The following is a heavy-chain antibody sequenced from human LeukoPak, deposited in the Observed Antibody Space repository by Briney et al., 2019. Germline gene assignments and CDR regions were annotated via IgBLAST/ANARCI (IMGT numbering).Heavy chain of an antibody. CDR3: TKALLFDSTWYGDY. CDR1: GFTFSSYG. Sequence: GGSLRLSCAASGFTFSSYGMHWVRQAPGKGLEWVAVISYDGSNKYYADSVKGRFTISRDNSKNTLYLQMNSLRAEDTAVYYCTKALLFDSTWYGDYWGQGTLVTVSS. J-gene: IGHJ4*02. V-gene: IGHV3-30*18. D-gene: IGHD6-13*01. CDR2: ISYDGSNK.